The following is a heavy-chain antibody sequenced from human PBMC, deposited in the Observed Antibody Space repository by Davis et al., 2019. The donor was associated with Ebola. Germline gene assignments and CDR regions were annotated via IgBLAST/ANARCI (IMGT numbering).Heavy chain of an antibody. J-gene: IGHJ4*02. CDR3: AFGSGWYRPFDY. Sequence: PSETLSLTFAVSGYSISSGYYWGWIRQPAGKGQEWIGRIYTSGSTNYNPSLNSRVTMSVDTSKNQFSLKLSSVTAADTAVYYCAFGSGWYRPFDYWGQGTLVTVSS. V-gene: IGHV4-38-2*01. CDR1: GYSISSGYY. D-gene: IGHD6-19*01. CDR2: IYTSGST.